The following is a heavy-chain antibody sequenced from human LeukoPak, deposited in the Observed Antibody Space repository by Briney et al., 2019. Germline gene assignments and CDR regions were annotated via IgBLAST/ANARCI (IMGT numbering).Heavy chain of an antibody. CDR2: IFYSGST. Sequence: SETLSLTCTVSGGSISNYYWSWIRQPPGKGLEWIAYIFYSGSTNYNPSLRSRLTISLDTSKNQFSLKLNSLTTADTAVYYCTRGAGWLIDYWGQGILVTVSS. V-gene: IGHV4-59*01. J-gene: IGHJ4*02. CDR1: GGSISNYY. CDR3: TRGAGWLIDY. D-gene: IGHD3-16*01.